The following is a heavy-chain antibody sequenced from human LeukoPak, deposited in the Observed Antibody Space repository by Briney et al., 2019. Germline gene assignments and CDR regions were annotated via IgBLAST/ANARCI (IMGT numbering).Heavy chain of an antibody. CDR3: ARDRDSSGWYEGFDY. V-gene: IGHV3-30-3*01. J-gene: IGHJ4*02. CDR1: GFTFSSSA. D-gene: IGHD6-19*01. Sequence: GGSLRLSCAASGFTFSSSAMHWVRQAPDKGLEWVAVISYDGSNKYYADSVKGRFTISRDNSKNTLYLQMNSLRADDTAVYYCARDRDSSGWYEGFDYWGQGTPVTVSS. CDR2: ISYDGSNK.